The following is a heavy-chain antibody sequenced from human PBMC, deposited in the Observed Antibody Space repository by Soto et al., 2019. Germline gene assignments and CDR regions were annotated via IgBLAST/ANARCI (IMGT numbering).Heavy chain of an antibody. V-gene: IGHV1-18*04. D-gene: IGHD1-1*01. J-gene: IGHJ5*02. CDR2: ISTFNGNT. Sequence: QVHLVQSGTEVKEPGASVKVSCKASASTFTGYTINWVRQAPGQGLEWMGWISTFNGNTKYAGNFEGRVTMTTNTSTTPAYMELTSLTFDYPAVYFCARGTATSGRWLGPWGQGTLVSVSS. CDR1: ASTFTGYT. CDR3: ARGTATSGRWLGP.